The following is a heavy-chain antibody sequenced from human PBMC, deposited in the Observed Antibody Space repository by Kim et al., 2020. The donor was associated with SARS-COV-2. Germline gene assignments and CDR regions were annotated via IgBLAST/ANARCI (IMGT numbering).Heavy chain of an antibody. D-gene: IGHD5-18*01. CDR3: AKEGEGSATLDTDAFDI. J-gene: IGHJ3*02. Sequence: GGSLRLSCAASGFTFSSYAMSWVRQAPGKGLEWVSAISGSGGRTYYAYSVKGRFTISRDHSKNTLYLQMNSRRAEDTAVYYCAKEGEGSATLDTDAFDICGQATMGTVSS. CDR2: ISGSGGRT. V-gene: IGHV3-23*01. CDR1: GFTFSSYA.